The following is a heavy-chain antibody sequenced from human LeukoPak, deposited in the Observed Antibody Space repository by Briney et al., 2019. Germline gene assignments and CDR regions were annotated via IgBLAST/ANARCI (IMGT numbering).Heavy chain of an antibody. CDR3: ARGRGYYYDSTRYNWFDP. CDR1: GGSISSYY. D-gene: IGHD3-22*01. J-gene: IGHJ5*02. Sequence: PSETLSLTCTVSGGSISSYYWSWIRQPPGKGLEWIGYIYYSGSTNYNPSLKSRVTISVDTSKNQFSLKLSSVTAADTAVYYCARGRGYYYDSTRYNWFDPWGQGTLVTVSS. CDR2: IYYSGST. V-gene: IGHV4-59*01.